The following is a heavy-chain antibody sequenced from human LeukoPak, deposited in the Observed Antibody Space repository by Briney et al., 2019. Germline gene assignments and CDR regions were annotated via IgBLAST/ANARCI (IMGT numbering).Heavy chain of an antibody. Sequence: PGRSLRLSCAASGFTFSSCAMHWVRQAPGKGLEWVVVISYAGSNKYYADFVKGRFTISRDNSKNTLYLQMNSLKAEDTAVYYCARDGRPSFVVVTANYADYWGQGTLVTVSS. CDR3: ARDGRPSFVVVTANYADY. D-gene: IGHD2-21*02. V-gene: IGHV3-30*04. CDR2: ISYAGSNK. CDR1: GFTFSSCA. J-gene: IGHJ4*02.